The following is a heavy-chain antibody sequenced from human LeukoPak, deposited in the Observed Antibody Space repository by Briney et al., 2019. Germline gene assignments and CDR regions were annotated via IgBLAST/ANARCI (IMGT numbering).Heavy chain of an antibody. Sequence: SGGSLRLSCAASGFAVSSNYMSWVRQAPGKGLEWVSVIYSGGSTYYADSVKGRFTISRDNSKNTLYLQMNSLRAEDTAVYYCATTLDAPYYYDSSGYFDYWGQGTLVTVSS. CDR2: IYSGGST. CDR3: ATTLDAPYYYDSSGYFDY. D-gene: IGHD3-22*01. J-gene: IGHJ4*02. CDR1: GFAVSSNY. V-gene: IGHV3-53*01.